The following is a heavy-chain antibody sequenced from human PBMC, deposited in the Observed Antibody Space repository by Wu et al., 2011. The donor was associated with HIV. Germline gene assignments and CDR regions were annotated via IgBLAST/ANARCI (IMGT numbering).Heavy chain of an antibody. V-gene: IGHV1-2*02. Sequence: QVQLVQSGAEVKKPGASVKVSCKASGYTFTGYYMLWVRQAPGQGLEWMGWINPNSDGTNYAQKFQGRVTMTRDTSISTAYMELSRLRSDDMAVYYCARVTGDLGWFDPWGQGTLVIVSA. CDR2: INPNSDGT. J-gene: IGHJ5*02. D-gene: IGHD7-27*01. CDR1: GYTFTGYY. CDR3: ARVTGDLGWFDP.